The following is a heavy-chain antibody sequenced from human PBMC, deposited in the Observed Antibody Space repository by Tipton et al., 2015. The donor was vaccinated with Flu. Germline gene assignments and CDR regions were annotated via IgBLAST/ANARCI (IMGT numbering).Heavy chain of an antibody. CDR1: GGSISSGGYY. CDR2: IYYSGST. D-gene: IGHD4-11*01. J-gene: IGHJ6*02. Sequence: TLSLTCTVSGGSISSGGYYWSWIRQHPGKGLEWIGYIYYSGSTYYNPSLKSRVTISVDTSKNQFSLKLSSVTAADTAVYYCASGGDYSSWYYYYGMDVWGQGTTVTVSS. V-gene: IGHV4-31*03. CDR3: ASGGDYSSWYYYYGMDV.